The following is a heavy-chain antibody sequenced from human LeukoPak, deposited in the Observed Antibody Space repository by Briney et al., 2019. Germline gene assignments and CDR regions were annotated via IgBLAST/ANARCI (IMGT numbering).Heavy chain of an antibody. D-gene: IGHD6-13*01. V-gene: IGHV1-8*01. CDR3: ARDRGTEAAANIYYYYYYMDV. Sequence: ASVKVSCKASGYTFTSYDINWVRQATGQGLEWMGWMNPNSGNTGYAQKFQGRVTMTRNTSISTAYMQLSSLRSEDTAVYYCARDRGTEAAANIYYYYYYMDVWGKGTTVTISS. CDR2: MNPNSGNT. CDR1: GYTFTSYD. J-gene: IGHJ6*03.